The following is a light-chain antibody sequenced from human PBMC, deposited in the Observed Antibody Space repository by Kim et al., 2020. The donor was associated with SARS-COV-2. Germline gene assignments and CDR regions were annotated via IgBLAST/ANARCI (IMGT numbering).Light chain of an antibody. CDR1: QSVSHY. CDR2: SAS. CDR3: QQSYSSLLT. V-gene: IGKV1-39*01. Sequence: ACVGDRVTITCRASQSVSHYINWYQHKSGKAPKLLISSASSLQSGVPSRFSGSGSGTDFTLTISSLQREDFATYYCQQSYSSLLTFGGGTKVDIK. J-gene: IGKJ4*01.